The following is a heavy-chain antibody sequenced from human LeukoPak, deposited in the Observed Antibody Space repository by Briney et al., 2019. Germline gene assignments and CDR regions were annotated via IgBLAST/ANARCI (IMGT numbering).Heavy chain of an antibody. Sequence: SGPTLVNPTQTLTLTCTFSGFSLSTSGVGVGWIRQPPGKALEWLALIYWNDDKRYSPSLKSRLTIAKDTSKNQVVLTMTNMDPVDTATYYCARFITMVQGVIQRDFDYWGQGTLVTVSS. V-gene: IGHV2-5*01. D-gene: IGHD3-10*01. J-gene: IGHJ4*02. CDR2: IYWNDDK. CDR3: ARFITMVQGVIQRDFDY. CDR1: GFSLSTSGVG.